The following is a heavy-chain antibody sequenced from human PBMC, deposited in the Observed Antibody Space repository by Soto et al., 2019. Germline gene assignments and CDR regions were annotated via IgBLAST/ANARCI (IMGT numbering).Heavy chain of an antibody. Sequence: PGGSLRLSCAASGFTFSDYYMSWIRQAPGKGLEWVSYISSSSSYTNYADSMKGRFTISRDNAKNSLYLQMNSLRAEDTAVYYCARDLAGYSSGWALSYYYGMDVWGQGTTVTVSS. CDR2: ISSSSSYT. J-gene: IGHJ6*02. D-gene: IGHD6-19*01. V-gene: IGHV3-11*06. CDR3: ARDLAGYSSGWALSYYYGMDV. CDR1: GFTFSDYY.